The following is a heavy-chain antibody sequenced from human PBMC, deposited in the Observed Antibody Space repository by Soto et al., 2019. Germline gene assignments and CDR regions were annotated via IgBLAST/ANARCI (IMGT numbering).Heavy chain of an antibody. CDR3: ASEYCSGGSCYHPSWFDP. CDR1: GGTFSSYA. D-gene: IGHD2-15*01. Sequence: ASVKVSCKASGGTFSSYAISWVRQAPGQGLEWMGGIIPIFGTANYAQKFQGRVTITADESTSTAYMELSSLRSEDTVVYYCASEYCSGGSCYHPSWFDPWGQGTLVTVSS. CDR2: IIPIFGTA. J-gene: IGHJ5*02. V-gene: IGHV1-69*13.